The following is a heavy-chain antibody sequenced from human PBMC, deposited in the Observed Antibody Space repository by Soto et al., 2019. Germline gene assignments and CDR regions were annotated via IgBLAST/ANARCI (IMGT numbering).Heavy chain of an antibody. Sequence: TSETLSLTCAVSGGSISSGGYFWSWIRQPPGKGLEWIGYIYHSGSTYYNPSLKSRVSISVDRSKNQFSLRLNSVTAADTAVYYCARQHYYDSSGYYTWNWGQGTLVTVSS. CDR2: IYHSGST. J-gene: IGHJ4*02. D-gene: IGHD3-22*01. V-gene: IGHV4-30-2*01. CDR3: ARQHYYDSSGYYTWN. CDR1: GGSISSGGYF.